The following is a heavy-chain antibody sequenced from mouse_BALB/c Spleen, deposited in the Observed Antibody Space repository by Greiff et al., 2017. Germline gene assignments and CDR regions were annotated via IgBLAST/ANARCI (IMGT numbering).Heavy chain of an antibody. CDR1: GFTFSSFG. Sequence: EVQGVESGGGLVQPGGSRKLSCAASGFTFSSFGMHWVRQAPEKGLEWVAYISSGSSTIYYADTVKGRFTISRDNPKNTLFLQMTSLRSEDTAMYYCARSLYYYGSSYVDWYFDVWGAGTTVTVSS. CDR3: ARSLYYYGSSYVDWYFDV. D-gene: IGHD1-1*01. CDR2: ISSGSSTI. J-gene: IGHJ1*01. V-gene: IGHV5-17*02.